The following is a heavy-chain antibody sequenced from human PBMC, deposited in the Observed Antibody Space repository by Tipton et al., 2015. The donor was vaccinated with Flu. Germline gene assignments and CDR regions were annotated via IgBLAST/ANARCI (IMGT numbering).Heavy chain of an antibody. CDR3: ARARGPINWFDP. D-gene: IGHD3-16*01. V-gene: IGHV4-38-2*01. J-gene: IGHJ5*02. CDR2: IHRSGST. Sequence: TLSLTCAVSGDSIRNDYFWGWIRQPPGKGLEWIATIHRSGSTKYNPSLKSRVTISVDTSKNQFSLKLSSVTAADTAVYYCARARGPINWFDPWGQGTLVTVSS. CDR1: GDSIRNDYF.